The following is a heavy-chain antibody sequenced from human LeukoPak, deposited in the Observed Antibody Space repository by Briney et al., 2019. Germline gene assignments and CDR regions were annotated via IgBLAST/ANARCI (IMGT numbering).Heavy chain of an antibody. J-gene: IGHJ4*02. D-gene: IGHD4-23*01. CDR1: GFTFSSYE. V-gene: IGHV3-48*03. CDR2: ISSSGSTI. CDR3: ARDYGGSSPFDY. Sequence: GGFLRLSCAASGFTFSSYEMHWVRQAPGKGLEWVSYISSSGSTIYYADSVKGQFTISRDNAKNSLYLQMNSLRAEDTAVYYCARDYGGSSPFDYWGQGTLVTVSS.